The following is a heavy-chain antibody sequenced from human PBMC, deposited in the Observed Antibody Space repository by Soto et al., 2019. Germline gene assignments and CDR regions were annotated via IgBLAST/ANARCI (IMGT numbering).Heavy chain of an antibody. D-gene: IGHD3-3*01. J-gene: IGHJ4*02. V-gene: IGHV3-74*01. CDR3: ARDRALFGSGPHLDY. CDR2: INSDGSMT. CDR1: GFIFSSHW. Sequence: EVQLVESGGGLVQPGGSLRLSCAASGFIFSSHWMHWVRRVPGKGLVWVSRINSDGSMTTYADSVRGRFTISRDNAKTCLYLQMDSLRVEDTTVYYCARDRALFGSGPHLDYWGQGTLLTVSS.